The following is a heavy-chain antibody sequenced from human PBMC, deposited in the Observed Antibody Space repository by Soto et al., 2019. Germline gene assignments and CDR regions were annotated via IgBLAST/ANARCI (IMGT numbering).Heavy chain of an antibody. V-gene: IGHV3-15*07. D-gene: IGHD3-16*01. CDR3: GKSRAVITFGGAHSHAIDT. CDR2: IKSKTDGGTT. CDR1: GFTFSNAW. Sequence: GGSLRLSCAASGFTFSNAWMNWVRQAPGKGLEWVGRIKSKTDGGTTDYAAPVKGRFTISRDDSKNTLILQMNSLRREDTAVYFCGKSRAVITFGGAHSHAIDTWGQGTLVTVSS. J-gene: IGHJ4*02.